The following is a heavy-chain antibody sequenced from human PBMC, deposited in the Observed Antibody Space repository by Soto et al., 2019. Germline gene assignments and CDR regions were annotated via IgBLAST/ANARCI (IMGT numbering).Heavy chain of an antibody. J-gene: IGHJ4*02. CDR3: ARGPNPYYFDY. V-gene: IGHV1-3*01. Sequence: GASVKVSCKAFGYTFTSYAMHWGRQAPGQRLEWMGWINAGNGNTKYSQKFQGRVTITRDTSASTAYMELSSLRSEDTAVYYCARGPNPYYFDYWGQGTLVTVSS. CDR1: GYTFTSYA. CDR2: INAGNGNT.